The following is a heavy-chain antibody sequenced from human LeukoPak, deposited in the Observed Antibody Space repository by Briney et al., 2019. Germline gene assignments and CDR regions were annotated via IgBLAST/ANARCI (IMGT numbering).Heavy chain of an antibody. CDR2: IYYSGRT. CDR1: GFTVSSYY. Sequence: GSLRLSCAASGFTVSSYYMSWVRQPPGKGLEWIGSIYYSGRTYYNPSLKSRVTISIDTSKNQFSLKLSSVTAADTAVYYCARDHYSMVRGDFDIWGQGTMVTVSS. CDR3: ARDHYSMVRGDFDI. J-gene: IGHJ3*02. V-gene: IGHV4-39*07. D-gene: IGHD3-10*01.